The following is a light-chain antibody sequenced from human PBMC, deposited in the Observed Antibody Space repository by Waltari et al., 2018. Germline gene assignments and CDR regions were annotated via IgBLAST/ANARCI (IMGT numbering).Light chain of an antibody. Sequence: ETVVTQSPATLSVSPGERATLSCRTSQTIGRSLAWYQQKPGQAPRLVIYGASIRATGIPDRFSGSGSETEFALTISGLQSEDFAVYYCQQYNNWPPGTFGQGTKVEI. CDR2: GAS. J-gene: IGKJ1*01. CDR3: QQYNNWPPGT. V-gene: IGKV3-15*01. CDR1: QTIGRS.